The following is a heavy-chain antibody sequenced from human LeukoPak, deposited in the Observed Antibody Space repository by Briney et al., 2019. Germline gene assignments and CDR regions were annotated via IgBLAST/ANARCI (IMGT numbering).Heavy chain of an antibody. CDR1: GGSISSSSYY. Sequence: SETLSLTCTVSGGSISSSSYYWGWIRQPPGKGLEWIGSIYYSGSTYYNPSLKSRVTISVDTSKNQFSLKLSSVTAADTAVYYCARDPGYSSSWYLATWGQGTLVTVSS. CDR3: ARDPGYSSSWYLAT. J-gene: IGHJ5*02. CDR2: IYYSGST. D-gene: IGHD6-13*01. V-gene: IGHV4-39*07.